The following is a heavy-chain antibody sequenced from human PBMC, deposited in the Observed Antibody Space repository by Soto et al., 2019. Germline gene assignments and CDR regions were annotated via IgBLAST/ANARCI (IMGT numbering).Heavy chain of an antibody. J-gene: IGHJ4*02. CDR1: GYTFTSYG. CDR2: ISAYNGNT. CDR3: ASESSSSCHDY. D-gene: IGHD6-13*01. Sequence: QVQLVQSGAEVKKPGASVKVSCKASGYTFTSYGISWVRQAPGQGLEWMGWISAYNGNTNYEQKHQGRVTMTTDTSTSTASMELRSLRSDDTAVYYCASESSSSCHDYWGQGTLVTVSS. V-gene: IGHV1-18*01.